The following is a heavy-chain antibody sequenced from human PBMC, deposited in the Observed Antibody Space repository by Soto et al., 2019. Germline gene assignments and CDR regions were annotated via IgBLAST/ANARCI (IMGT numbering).Heavy chain of an antibody. Sequence: PGGSLRLSCAASGFTFSSYSMNWVRQAPGKGLEWVSYISSSSGTIYYADSVKGRFTISRDNAKNSLYLQMNSLRAEDTAVYYCARGLDYDFWSGYYMSAFDIWGQGTMVTV. V-gene: IGHV3-48*01. J-gene: IGHJ3*02. D-gene: IGHD3-3*01. CDR1: GFTFSSYS. CDR2: ISSSSGTI. CDR3: ARGLDYDFWSGYYMSAFDI.